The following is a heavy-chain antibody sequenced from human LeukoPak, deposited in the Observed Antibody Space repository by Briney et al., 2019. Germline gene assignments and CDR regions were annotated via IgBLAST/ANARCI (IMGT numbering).Heavy chain of an antibody. Sequence: GASVKVSCKASGGTFSSYAISWVRQAPGQGLEWMGGIIPIFGTANYAQKFQGRVTITADESTSTAYMELSSLRSEDTAVYYCACGGEMATISPKYYFDYWGQGTLVTVSS. V-gene: IGHV1-69*13. CDR3: ACGGEMATISPKYYFDY. J-gene: IGHJ4*02. CDR1: GGTFSSYA. D-gene: IGHD5-24*01. CDR2: IIPIFGTA.